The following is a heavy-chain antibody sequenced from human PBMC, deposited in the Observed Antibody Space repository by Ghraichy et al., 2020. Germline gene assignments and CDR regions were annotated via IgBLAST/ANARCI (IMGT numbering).Heavy chain of an antibody. D-gene: IGHD5/OR15-5a*01. CDR2: IKQDGSEK. J-gene: IGHJ3*01. CDR1: GFTFSSYW. CDR3: ARVKYSVGTFDL. Sequence: GESLNISCAASGFTFSSYWMSWVRQVPGKGLEWVANIKQDGSEKYYVDSVKGRFTISRDNAKNSLHLQMNSLRAEDTAVYYCARVKYSVGTFDLWGQGTMVTVS. V-gene: IGHV3-7*04.